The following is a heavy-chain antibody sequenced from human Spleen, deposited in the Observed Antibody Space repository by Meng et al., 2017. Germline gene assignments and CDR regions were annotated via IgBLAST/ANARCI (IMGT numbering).Heavy chain of an antibody. Sequence: GESLRLSCAASGFTFSDYYMNCVRQAPGNGLEWVSSISSSSTIYYADSMKGRFTISRDNAKNSLYLQMNSLRAEDTAVYYCAREFWTSADYYDSSDAFHIWGQGTMVTVSS. J-gene: IGHJ3*02. CDR2: ISSSSTI. CDR1: GFTFSDYY. CDR3: AREFWTSADYYDSSDAFHI. D-gene: IGHD3-22*01. V-gene: IGHV3-69-1*01.